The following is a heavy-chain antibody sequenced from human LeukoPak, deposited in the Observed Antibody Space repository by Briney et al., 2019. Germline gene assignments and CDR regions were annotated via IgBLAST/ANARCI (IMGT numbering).Heavy chain of an antibody. CDR1: GYTFTGYY. J-gene: IGHJ4*02. D-gene: IGHD4-17*01. V-gene: IGHV1-2*02. CDR3: ARSTTFLPNFDY. Sequence: GSVKVSCKASGYTFTGYYMHWVRQAPGQGLEGMGWVNPNSGSTDYAQNFQGRVTMTRDTSISTAYMELSSLRSDDMAVYYCARSTTFLPNFDYWGQGTLVTVSS. CDR2: VNPNSGST.